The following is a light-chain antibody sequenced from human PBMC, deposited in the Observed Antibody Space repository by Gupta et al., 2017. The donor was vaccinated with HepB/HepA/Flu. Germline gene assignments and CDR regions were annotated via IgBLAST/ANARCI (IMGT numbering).Light chain of an antibody. CDR3: QQRTNWPPQLT. CDR1: QIVNSY. CDR2: ETS. J-gene: IGKJ4*02. V-gene: IGKV3-11*01. Sequence: VLTQSPATLSLSRGERATLSCKASQIVNSYLAWYQQKPGQPPRLLIYETSNRATGVPARFSGSASGTDFTLTINSLDPEDFAFYYCQQRTNWPPQLTFGGGTKVEVK.